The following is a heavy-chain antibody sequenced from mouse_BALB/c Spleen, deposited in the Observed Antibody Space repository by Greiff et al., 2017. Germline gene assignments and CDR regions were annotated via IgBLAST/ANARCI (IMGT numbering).Heavy chain of an antibody. CDR1: GYTFTSYW. CDR2: INPSNGRT. D-gene: IGHD1-1*01. Sequence: QVQLQQPGAELVKPGASVKLSCKASGYTFTSYWMHWVKQRPGQDLEWIGEINPSNGRTNYNEKFKSKATLTVDKSSSTAYMQLSSLTSEDSAVCYCAGLYDGSSDMDYWGQGTAVTVSA. V-gene: IGHV1S81*02. CDR3: AGLYDGSSDMDY. J-gene: IGHJ4*01.